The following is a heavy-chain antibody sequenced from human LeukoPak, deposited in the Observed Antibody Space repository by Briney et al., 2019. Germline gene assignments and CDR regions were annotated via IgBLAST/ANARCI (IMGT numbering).Heavy chain of an antibody. D-gene: IGHD6-19*01. CDR1: GYTLNEIS. CDR3: ARTPSSGWYSRYDAFDI. V-gene: IGHV1-24*01. J-gene: IGHJ3*02. Sequence: ASVKVSCKVSGYTLNEISMYWVRQAPAKGLEWMGSFDPKDDETIYAQKFQGRVTMTEDTSTDTAYMELSSLRSEDTAVYYCARTPSSGWYSRYDAFDIWGQGTMVTVSS. CDR2: FDPKDDET.